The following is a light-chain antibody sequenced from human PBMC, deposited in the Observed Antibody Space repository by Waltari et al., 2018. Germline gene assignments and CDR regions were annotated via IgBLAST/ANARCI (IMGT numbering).Light chain of an antibody. Sequence: QSALTQPASVSGSPGQSITISCTRSSSDLGGYSFVSWYQQHPGKAPKLMIYDVSHRPSVVSNRCSGSTSGNTASLTISGLQPEDEADYYCSSYTSIIPPFLFGAGTKVTVL. CDR1: SSDLGGYSF. J-gene: IGLJ1*01. V-gene: IGLV2-14*01. CDR3: SSYTSIIPPFL. CDR2: DVS.